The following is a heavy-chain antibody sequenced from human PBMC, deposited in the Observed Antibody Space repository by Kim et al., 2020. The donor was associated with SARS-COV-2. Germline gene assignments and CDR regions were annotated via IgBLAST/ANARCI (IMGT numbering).Heavy chain of an antibody. CDR3: ASEYSDLGY. CDR1: GYTFTGYI. Sequence: ASVKVSCKASGYTFTGYIMHWVRQGPGQGLEWMGMIHPGGDSIKPSGDSISYAQKFQGRVTMTRDTSTSTVYLELSSLRSEDTAVYYFASEYSDLGYWGQ. V-gene: IGHV1-46*01. J-gene: IGHJ4*02. CDR2: IHPGGDSIKPSGDSI. D-gene: IGHD3-16*01.